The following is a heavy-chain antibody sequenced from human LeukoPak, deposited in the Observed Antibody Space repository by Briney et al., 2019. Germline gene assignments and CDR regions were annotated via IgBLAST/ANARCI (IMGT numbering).Heavy chain of an antibody. CDR2: MNPNSGNT. Sequence: ASVKVSCKASGYTFTSYDINWVRQATGQGLEWMGWMNPNSGNTGYAQKFQGRVTMTRNTSISTAYMELSSLRSEDTAAYYCARGGEQLVRSSWFDPWGQGTLVTVSS. V-gene: IGHV1-8*01. CDR3: ARGGEQLVRSSWFDP. CDR1: GYTFTSYD. J-gene: IGHJ5*02. D-gene: IGHD6-6*01.